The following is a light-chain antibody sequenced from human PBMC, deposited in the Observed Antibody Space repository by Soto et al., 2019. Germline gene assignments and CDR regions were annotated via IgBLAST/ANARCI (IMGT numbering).Light chain of an antibody. CDR3: QYYGTSPAWT. CDR1: QSVSSY. Sequence: EIVLTQSPATLSLSPGEGATLSCRASQSVSSYLAWYQQKPGQAPRLLIYDAANRATGIPARFSGSGSGTDFTLTISSLEPEDFAVYYCQYYGTSPAWTFGQGTKVDIK. CDR2: DAA. V-gene: IGKV3-11*01. J-gene: IGKJ1*01.